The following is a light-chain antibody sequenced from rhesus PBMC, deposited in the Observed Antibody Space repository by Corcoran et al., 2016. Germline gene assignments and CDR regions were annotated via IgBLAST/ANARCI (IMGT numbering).Light chain of an antibody. CDR2: KAS. J-gene: IGKJ3*01. CDR3: QQYNSAPFT. V-gene: IGKV1-21*01. Sequence: DIQMPQSPSSLSASVGDRVTITCRASQGISSWLAWYQQNQGKGPKLLIYKASSLQSGVPSRFSGSGSGTDFTLTISSLQPEDFATYYCQQYNSAPFTFGPGTKLDIK. CDR1: QGISSW.